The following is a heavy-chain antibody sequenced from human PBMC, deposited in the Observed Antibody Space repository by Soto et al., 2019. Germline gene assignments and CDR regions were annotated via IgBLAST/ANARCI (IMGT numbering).Heavy chain of an antibody. CDR3: AISQDRGGRTTFIY. J-gene: IGHJ4*02. CDR1: GFTFSSYA. V-gene: IGHV3-9*01. CDR2: INWKSDI. Sequence: GGSLRLSCAASGFTFSSYAMSWVRQAPEKGLEWVSGINWKSDIGYADSVKGRFTISRDNAENSLYLQMNSLRAEDTALYYCAISQDRGGRTTFIYWGQGTQVTVSS. D-gene: IGHD3-16*01.